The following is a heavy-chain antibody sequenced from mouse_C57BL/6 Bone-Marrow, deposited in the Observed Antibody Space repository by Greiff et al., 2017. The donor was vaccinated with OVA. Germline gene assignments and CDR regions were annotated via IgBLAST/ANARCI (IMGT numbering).Heavy chain of an antibody. CDR2: INPSSGYT. D-gene: IGHD2-2*01. Sequence: VQLQQSGAELAKPGASVKLSCKASGYTFTSYWMHWVKQRPGQGLEWIGYINPSSGYTKYNQKFKDKATLTADKSSSTAYMQLSSLSYEDSAVYYCAIWFLYWWFDVWGTGTTVTVSS. CDR1: GYTFTSYW. CDR3: AIWFLYWWFDV. V-gene: IGHV1-7*01. J-gene: IGHJ1*03.